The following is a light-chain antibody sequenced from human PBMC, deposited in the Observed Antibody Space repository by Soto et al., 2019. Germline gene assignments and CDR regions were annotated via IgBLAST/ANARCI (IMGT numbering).Light chain of an antibody. J-gene: IGLJ1*01. Sequence: QSVLTQPASVSGSPGQSITISCTGTSTDIGAYNYVSWYQYHPGKAPKLLIYEVTNRPSGVSNRFSGSKSGNTASLTISGLQAEDEANYYCNSYTTLSNRVFGTGTKVTVL. CDR2: EVT. CDR3: NSYTTLSNRV. V-gene: IGLV2-14*01. CDR1: STDIGAYNY.